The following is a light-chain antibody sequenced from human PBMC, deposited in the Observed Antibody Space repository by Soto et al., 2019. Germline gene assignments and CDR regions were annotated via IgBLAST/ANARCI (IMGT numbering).Light chain of an antibody. CDR1: QSVSSSY. V-gene: IGKV3-20*01. J-gene: IGKJ4*01. CDR2: GAS. Sequence: EIVLTQSPGTLSLSPGERATLSCRASQSVSSSYLAWYQQKPGQAPRLLIYGASTRAAGIPARFSGSGSGTDFILTISRLEPEDFVVYFCQQYGSSPRTFGGGTKWIS. CDR3: QQYGSSPRT.